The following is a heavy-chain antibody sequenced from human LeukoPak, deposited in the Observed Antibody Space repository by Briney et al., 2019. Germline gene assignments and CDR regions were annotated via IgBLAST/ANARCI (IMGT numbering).Heavy chain of an antibody. Sequence: PSETLSLTCAVYGGSFSGYYWSWIRQPPGKGLEWIGEINHSGSTNYNPSLKSRVTISVDTSKNQFSLKLSSVTAADTAVYYCASVRSRVVRPRRNWFDPWGQGTLVTVS. CDR2: INHSGST. J-gene: IGHJ5*02. V-gene: IGHV4-34*01. D-gene: IGHD3-3*01. CDR3: ASVRSRVVRPRRNWFDP. CDR1: GGSFSGYY.